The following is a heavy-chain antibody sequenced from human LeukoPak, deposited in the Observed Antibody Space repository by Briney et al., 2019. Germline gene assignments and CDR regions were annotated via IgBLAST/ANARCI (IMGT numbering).Heavy chain of an antibody. J-gene: IGHJ4*02. D-gene: IGHD1-26*01. V-gene: IGHV1-2*02. CDR1: GYTFTGYY. CDR2: INPNSGGT. Sequence: ASVKVSCKASGYTFTGYYMHWVRQAPGQGLEWMGWINPNSGGTNYAQNFQGRVTMTRDTSISTAYMELSRLRSDDTAVYYCARAAKWELRLDWGQGTLVTVSS. CDR3: ARAAKWELRLD.